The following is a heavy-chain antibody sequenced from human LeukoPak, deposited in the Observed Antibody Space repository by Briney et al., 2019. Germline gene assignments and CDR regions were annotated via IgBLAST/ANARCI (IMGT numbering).Heavy chain of an antibody. CDR2: IYTSGTT. J-gene: IGHJ6*02. D-gene: IGHD3-10*01. Sequence: SETLSLTCTLSGRSINIYYWSWIRHPAGEGLECIGCIYTSGTTTYSPSLKGRATMSVATSKNQFPRQLRSVTAAATAGYYFARQYFGSGKYYYAMDVWGQGTTVTASS. V-gene: IGHV4-4*07. CDR3: ARQYFGSGKYYYAMDV. CDR1: GRSINIYY.